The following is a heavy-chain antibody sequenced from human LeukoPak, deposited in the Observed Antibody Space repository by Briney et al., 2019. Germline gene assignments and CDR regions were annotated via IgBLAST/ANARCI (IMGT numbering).Heavy chain of an antibody. V-gene: IGHV4-4*07. CDR3: ARDSPSGRGGY. CDR1: GGSFSSYY. CDR2: IYTSGST. J-gene: IGHJ4*02. D-gene: IGHD6-25*01. Sequence: SETLSLTCAVYGGSFSSYYWSWIRQPAGKGLEWIGRIYTSGSTNYNPSLKSRVTMSVDTSKNQFSLKLSSVTAADTAVYYCARDSPSGRGGYWGQGTLVTVSS.